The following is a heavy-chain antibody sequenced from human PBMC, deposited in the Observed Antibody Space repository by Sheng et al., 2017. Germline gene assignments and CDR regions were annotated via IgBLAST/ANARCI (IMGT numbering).Heavy chain of an antibody. V-gene: IGHV4-59*01. CDR2: IYYSGST. CDR1: GASISSYY. CDR3: ARGRFGAYCGGGTCFSNYYFDY. D-gene: IGHD2-15*01. J-gene: IGHJ4*02. Sequence: QVQLQESGPGLVKPSETLSLTCTVSGASISSYYWSWIRQPPGKGLEWIGYIYYSGSTNYNPSLKSRVTISVHTSKNQFSLKLSSVTAADTAVYSCARGRFGAYCGGGTCFSNYYFDYWGQGTLVTVSS.